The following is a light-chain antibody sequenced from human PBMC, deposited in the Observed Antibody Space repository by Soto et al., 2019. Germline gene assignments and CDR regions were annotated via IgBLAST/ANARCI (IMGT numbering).Light chain of an antibody. J-gene: IGKJ1*01. V-gene: IGKV3-11*01. Sequence: IVWTRSPATRALSPGERSTLVGGASQSLSSSLAWYQQKPGQAPRLLIYDASNRATGVPARFSGSGSGTDFTLTISSLEPEDFAVYYCQQRASWLRTFGQGTKVDIK. CDR2: DAS. CDR1: QSLSSS. CDR3: QQRASWLRT.